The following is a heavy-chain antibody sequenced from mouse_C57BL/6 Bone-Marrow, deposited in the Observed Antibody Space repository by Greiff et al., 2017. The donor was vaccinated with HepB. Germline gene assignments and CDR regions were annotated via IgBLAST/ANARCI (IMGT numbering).Heavy chain of an antibody. CDR1: GYTFTSYW. CDR2: IDPSDSYT. V-gene: IGHV1-69*01. D-gene: IGHD3-2*02. Sequence: QVQLQQPGAELVMPGASVKLSCKASGYTFTSYWMHWVKQRPGQGLEWIGEIDPSDSYTNYNQKFKGKSTLTVDQSSSTAYMQLSSLTSEDSAVYYCAREGLDSSGAWFAYWGQGTLVTVSA. CDR3: AREGLDSSGAWFAY. J-gene: IGHJ3*01.